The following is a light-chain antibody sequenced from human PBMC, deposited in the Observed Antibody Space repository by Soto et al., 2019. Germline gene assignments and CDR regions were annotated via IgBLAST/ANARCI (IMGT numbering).Light chain of an antibody. V-gene: IGKV1-9*01. CDR1: EGISPY. Sequence: IQLTQSPSSLSASVGDTVAITCRASEGISPYLAWYQEKPGKVPKLLIDTASTLQNGVPSRFSGSGSGTDFTLTISSLQPEDFATYYCLKIKRYPLTFGGGTRVEIK. CDR2: TAS. J-gene: IGKJ4*01. CDR3: LKIKRYPLT.